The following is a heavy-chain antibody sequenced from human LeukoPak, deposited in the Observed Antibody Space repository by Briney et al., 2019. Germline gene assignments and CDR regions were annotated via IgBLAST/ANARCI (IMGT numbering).Heavy chain of an antibody. V-gene: IGHV1-46*01. CDR2: INPSGGST. CDR3: AAGYSYGRDAFDI. J-gene: IGHJ3*02. CDR1: GYTFTSYY. Sequence: ASVKVSCKASGYTFTSYYMHCVRQAPGQGLEWVGLINPSGGSTSYAQKFQGRVTMTRDTSTSTVYMELSSLRYDDAAVYYCAAGYSYGRDAFDIWGQGTMVTVSS. D-gene: IGHD5-18*01.